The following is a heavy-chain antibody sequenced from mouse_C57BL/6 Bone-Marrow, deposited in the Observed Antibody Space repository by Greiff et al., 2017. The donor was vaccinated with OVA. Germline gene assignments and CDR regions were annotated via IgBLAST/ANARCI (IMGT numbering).Heavy chain of an antibody. J-gene: IGHJ4*01. CDR2: IWSGGST. V-gene: IGHV2-2*01. D-gene: IGHD2-4*01. Sequence: VQLQQSGPGLVQPSQSLSITCTVSGFSLTSYGVHWVRQSPGKGLEWLGVIWSGGSTDYNAAFISRMSISKDKSKSQGFVKRNSLQADDTAIYYCARYNDYDVGYAMDYWGQGTSVTVSS. CDR3: ARYNDYDVGYAMDY. CDR1: GFSLTSYG.